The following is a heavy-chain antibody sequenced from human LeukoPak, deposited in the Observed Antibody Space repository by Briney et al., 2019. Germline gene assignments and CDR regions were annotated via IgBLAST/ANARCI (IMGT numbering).Heavy chain of an antibody. CDR1: GYSISSGYY. CDR2: IYHSGSP. J-gene: IGHJ3*02. V-gene: IGHV4-38-2*02. D-gene: IGHD3-3*01. Sequence: SETLSLTCTVSGYSISSGYYWGWIRQPPGKGLKWIGSIYHSGSPYSNPSLKSRVIISVDTSKNQFSLKLSSVTAADTAVYYCARERRFLEWLFRRPAAFDIWGQGTMVTVSS. CDR3: ARERRFLEWLFRRPAAFDI.